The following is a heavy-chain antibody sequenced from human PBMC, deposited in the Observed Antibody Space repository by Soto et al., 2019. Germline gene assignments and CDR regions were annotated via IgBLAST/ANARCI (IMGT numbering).Heavy chain of an antibody. CDR1: GASISSSNYC. V-gene: IGHV4-39*01. J-gene: IGHJ6*02. D-gene: IGHD4-17*01. CDR3: ARHGNTVTTGYYYGMDV. Sequence: XVTLSLTCTVSGASISSSNYCWGWIRQPPGRGLEWIGTMYYSGRTYYNPSLKSRVTTSVDTSKSQFSLKLSAVTATDTAVYYCARHGNTVTTGYYYGMDVWGQGTTVTVSS. CDR2: MYYSGRT.